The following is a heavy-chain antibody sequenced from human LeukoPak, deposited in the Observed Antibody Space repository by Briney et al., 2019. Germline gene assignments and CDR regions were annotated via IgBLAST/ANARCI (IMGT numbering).Heavy chain of an antibody. CDR3: AIQPPLGATGGFSFDP. J-gene: IGHJ5*02. CDR1: GGTFSSYA. CDR2: IIPILGIA. D-gene: IGHD1-26*01. Sequence: SVKVSCKASGGTFSSYAISWVRQAPGQVLGWMGRIIPILGIANYAQKFEGRVTITADKSTSTAYMELSSLRSEDTAVYYCAIQPPLGATGGFSFDPWGQGTLVTVSS. V-gene: IGHV1-69*04.